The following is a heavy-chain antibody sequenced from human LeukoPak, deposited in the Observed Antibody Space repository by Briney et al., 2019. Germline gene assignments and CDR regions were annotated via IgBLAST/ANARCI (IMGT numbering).Heavy chain of an antibody. CDR2: ISSSSSYI. V-gene: IGHV3-21*01. Sequence: GGSLRLSCAASGFTFSSYSMNWVRQAPGKGLEWVSSISSSSSYIYYADSVKGRFTISRDNAKNSLYLQMNSLRAEDTAVYYCASDFWSGYYTADYWGQGTLSPSPQ. CDR1: GFTFSSYS. CDR3: ASDFWSGYYTADY. J-gene: IGHJ4*02. D-gene: IGHD3-3*01.